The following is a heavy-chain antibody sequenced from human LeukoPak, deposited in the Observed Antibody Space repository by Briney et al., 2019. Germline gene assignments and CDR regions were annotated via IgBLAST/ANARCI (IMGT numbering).Heavy chain of an antibody. CDR1: GGSISSGGYY. V-gene: IGHV4-31*03. Sequence: SQTLSLTCTVSGGSISSGGYYWSWIRQHPGKGLEWIGYIYHSGSTYYNPSLKSRVTISVDTSKNQFSLKLSSVTAADTAVYYCARVESTVVTEYYFDYWGQGTLVTVSS. J-gene: IGHJ4*02. CDR3: ARVESTVVTEYYFDY. CDR2: IYHSGST. D-gene: IGHD4-17*01.